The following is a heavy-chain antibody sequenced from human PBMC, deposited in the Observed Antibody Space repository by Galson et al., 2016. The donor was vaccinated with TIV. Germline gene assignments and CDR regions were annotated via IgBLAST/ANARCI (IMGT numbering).Heavy chain of an antibody. CDR1: GFTFSSFG. CDR2: IWYDGTNT. D-gene: IGHD4-23*01. V-gene: IGHV3-33*01. J-gene: IGHJ4*02. CDR3: ARAPDSGGNFGGTGETHSYYFHY. Sequence: SLRLACVASGFTFSSFGMHWVRQAPGKGLEWVALIWYDGTNTYYADSVQGRFTISRDNSKNTLFVQMNILRAEDTAVYYCARAPDSGGNFGGTGETHSYYFHYWGQGTLVTVSS.